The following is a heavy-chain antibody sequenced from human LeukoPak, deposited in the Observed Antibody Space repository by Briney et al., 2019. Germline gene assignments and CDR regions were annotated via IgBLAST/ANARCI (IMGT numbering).Heavy chain of an antibody. V-gene: IGHV5-51*01. J-gene: IGHJ5*02. CDR3: ARRGYDSSGYYYNYFDP. CDR1: GYSFTSYW. D-gene: IGHD3-22*01. Sequence: GESLKISCKGSGYSFTSYWIGWVGQMPGKGLGWLGIIYPADSDTRYSPSFQGHVTISADKSISTACLHWSSLKASDTAMYYCARRGYDSSGYYYNYFDPWGQGTLVTVSS. CDR2: IYPADSDT.